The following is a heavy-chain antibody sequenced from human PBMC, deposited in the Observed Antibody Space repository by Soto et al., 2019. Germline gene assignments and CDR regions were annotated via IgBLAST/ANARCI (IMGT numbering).Heavy chain of an antibody. CDR2: LIHGGST. J-gene: IGHJ3*02. CDR1: GASLGGFH. CDR3: ARSPLGYDYVRQTWREVGDSFDI. Sequence: PSETLSLTCAIYGASLGGFHWTWLRQAPGKRLEWIGELIHGGSTNYNPSLKGRVSFSLDTSKNQFSLHLMSVTAADTAVYYCARSPLGYDYVRQTWREVGDSFDIWGRGTLVTVSS. D-gene: IGHD3-16*01. V-gene: IGHV4-34*12.